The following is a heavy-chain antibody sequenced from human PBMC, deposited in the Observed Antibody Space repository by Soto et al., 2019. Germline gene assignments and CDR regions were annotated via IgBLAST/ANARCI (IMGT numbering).Heavy chain of an antibody. D-gene: IGHD4-17*01. CDR2: IWYDGSNK. V-gene: IGHV3-33*01. Sequence: QVQLVESGGGVVQPGRSLRLSCAASGFTFSSYGMHWVRQAPGKGLEWVAVIWYDGSNKYYADSVKGRFTISRDNSKNTLYLQMNSLRAEDTAVYYCARWGATVTTPYYYYMDVWGKGTTVTVSS. CDR1: GFTFSSYG. J-gene: IGHJ6*03. CDR3: ARWGATVTTPYYYYMDV.